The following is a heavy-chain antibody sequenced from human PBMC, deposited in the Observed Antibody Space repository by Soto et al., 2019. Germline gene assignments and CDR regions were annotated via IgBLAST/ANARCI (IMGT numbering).Heavy chain of an antibody. J-gene: IGHJ4*02. Sequence: WASVKVSCKASGYTFTSYGISWVRQAPGQGLEWMGWISAYNGNTNYAQKLQGRVTMTTDTSTSTAYMELRSLRSDDTAVYYCARDEGGSYYFDYFDYWGQGTPVTVSS. CDR2: ISAYNGNT. V-gene: IGHV1-18*01. CDR3: ARDEGGSYYFDYFDY. CDR1: GYTFTSYG. D-gene: IGHD1-26*01.